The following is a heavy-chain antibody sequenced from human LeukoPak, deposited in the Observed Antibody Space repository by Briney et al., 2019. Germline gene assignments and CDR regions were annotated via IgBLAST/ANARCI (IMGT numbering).Heavy chain of an antibody. J-gene: IGHJ4*02. V-gene: IGHV3-48*03. D-gene: IGHD3-16*01. CDR2: ISNGGGTI. Sequence: GGSLRLSCATSGFTFTSYDFNWVRQAPGKGLEWVSYISNGGGTIYYADSVKGRFTISRDNAKNSVFLQMNTLRAEDTAIYYCARDSYTFGSDYWGQGTLVTVSS. CDR3: ARDSYTFGSDY. CDR1: GFTFTSYD.